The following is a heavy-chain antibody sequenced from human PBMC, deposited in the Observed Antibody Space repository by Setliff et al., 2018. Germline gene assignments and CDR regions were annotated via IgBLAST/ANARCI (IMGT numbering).Heavy chain of an antibody. V-gene: IGHV3-21*04. CDR2: ISSSSSYI. D-gene: IGHD6-13*01. CDR1: GFTFSSYN. J-gene: IGHJ4*02. Sequence: PGGSLRLSCAASGFTFSSYNMSWVRQAPGKGLEWVSFISSSSSYIYYADSVKGRFTISRDNAKNTLYLQMNSLRAEDTAVYYCAKDGSGVYSSSWYYFDYWGQGTLVTVSS. CDR3: AKDGSGVYSSSWYYFDY.